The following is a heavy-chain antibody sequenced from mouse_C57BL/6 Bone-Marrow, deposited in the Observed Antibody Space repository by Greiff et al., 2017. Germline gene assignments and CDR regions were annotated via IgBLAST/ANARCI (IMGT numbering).Heavy chain of an antibody. V-gene: IGHV6-6*01. Sequence: EVKLVESGGGLVQPGGSMKLSCAASGFTFSDAWMDWVRQSPEKGLERGAEIRNKANNHATYYAESVKGRLTISRDDSKSSVYLQMNSLSAEDTGIYYCTRHYGYDGGYAMDYWGQGTSVTVSS. CDR1: GFTFSDAW. D-gene: IGHD2-2*01. CDR2: IRNKANNHAT. J-gene: IGHJ4*01. CDR3: TRHYGYDGGYAMDY.